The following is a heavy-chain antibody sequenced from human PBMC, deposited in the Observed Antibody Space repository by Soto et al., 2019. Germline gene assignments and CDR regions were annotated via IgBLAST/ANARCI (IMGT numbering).Heavy chain of an antibody. Sequence: GGSLRLSCAASGFTFSSYGMHWVRQAPGKGLEWVAVIWYDGSNRYYADSVKGRFTMSRDNSKNTLYLQMNSLRAEDTAVYYCARQAASGYYPDDYWGQGTLVTVSS. D-gene: IGHD3-22*01. V-gene: IGHV3-33*01. J-gene: IGHJ4*02. CDR1: GFTFSSYG. CDR3: ARQAASGYYPDDY. CDR2: IWYDGSNR.